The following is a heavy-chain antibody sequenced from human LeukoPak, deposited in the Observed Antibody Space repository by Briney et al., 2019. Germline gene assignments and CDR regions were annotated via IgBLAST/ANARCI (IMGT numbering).Heavy chain of an antibody. CDR3: AKDRSIVVAHNCFDP. CDR2: ISGGGGST. Sequence: GGSLRLSCAASGFTFSTYAMSWVRQAPGKGLEWVSAISGGGGSTYYADSVKGRFIISRDNSKNTLFLQMNSLRAEDTAVYYCAKDRSIVVAHNCFDPWGQGTLVTVSS. CDR1: GFTFSTYA. V-gene: IGHV3-23*01. J-gene: IGHJ5*02. D-gene: IGHD6-19*01.